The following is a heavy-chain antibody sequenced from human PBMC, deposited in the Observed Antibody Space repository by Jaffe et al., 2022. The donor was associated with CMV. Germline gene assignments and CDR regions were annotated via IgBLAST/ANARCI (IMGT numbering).Heavy chain of an antibody. CDR1: GFTFSSYG. D-gene: IGHD3-22*01. CDR3: AREASRDRRPIFDY. J-gene: IGHJ4*02. V-gene: IGHV3-33*01. Sequence: QVQLVESGGGVVQPGRSLRLSCAASGFTFSSYGMHWVRQAPGKGLEWVAVIWYDGSNKYYADSVKGRFTISRDNSKNTLYLQMNSLRAEDTAVYYCAREASRDRRPIFDYWGQGTLVTVSS. CDR2: IWYDGSNK.